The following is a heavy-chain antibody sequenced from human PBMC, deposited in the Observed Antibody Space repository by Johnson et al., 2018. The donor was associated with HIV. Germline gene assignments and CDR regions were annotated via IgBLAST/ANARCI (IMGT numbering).Heavy chain of an antibody. Sequence: VQLVESGGGVVQPGRSLSLSCAASGFTFSSYAMNWVRQAPGKGLEWVAVISYDGRNKDYADSVKGRFTISRDNSKNTLYLQMNSLRAEDTAVYYCARDDIWTGYYDAFDIWGQGTMVTVSS. CDR1: GFTFSSYA. D-gene: IGHD3-9*01. V-gene: IGHV3-30*14. CDR3: ARDDIWTGYYDAFDI. CDR2: ISYDGRNK. J-gene: IGHJ3*02.